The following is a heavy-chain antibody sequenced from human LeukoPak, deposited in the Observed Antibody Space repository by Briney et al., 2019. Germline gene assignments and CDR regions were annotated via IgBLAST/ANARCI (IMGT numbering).Heavy chain of an antibody. J-gene: IGHJ4*02. CDR1: GASFSDYY. V-gene: IGHV4-34*01. CDR2: VNHSGST. Sequence: PSETLSLTCAFYGASFSDYYWTWIRQPPGKGLEWIGEVNHSGSTNYNPSLKSRVTISVDTSKNQFSLKLSSVTAADTAVYYCARGYSSSWYKNWGQGTLVTVSS. D-gene: IGHD6-13*01. CDR3: ARGYSSSWYKN.